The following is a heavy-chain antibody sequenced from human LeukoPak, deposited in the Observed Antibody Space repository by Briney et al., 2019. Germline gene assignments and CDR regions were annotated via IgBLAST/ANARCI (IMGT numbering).Heavy chain of an antibody. J-gene: IGHJ4*02. V-gene: IGHV4-4*07. CDR1: GASISSYW. D-gene: IGHD2-15*01. CDR3: ATAPPGCGGTCAFDS. Sequence: PSETLSLTCTMSGASISSYWWSWIRQPAGKGLEWIGRIYTDGDTNFNPSLKSRVTVSLDTSKNQFSLKLISVTAADMAVYYCATAPPGCGGTCAFDSWGQGTLVTVSS. CDR2: IYTDGDT.